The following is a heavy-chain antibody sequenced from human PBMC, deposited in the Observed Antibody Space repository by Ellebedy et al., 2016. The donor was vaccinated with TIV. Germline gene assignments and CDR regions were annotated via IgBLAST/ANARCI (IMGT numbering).Heavy chain of an antibody. CDR3: ARNNHGAYGGGDAFDI. Sequence: GESLKISXAASGFTFKNYWMTWVRQAPGKGLEWVTNIKHDGSEKYYVDSVKSRFTVSRGNAKNSLFLQMSSLRVEDTAVYYCARNNHGAYGGGDAFDIWGQGTMVTVSS. CDR1: GFTFKNYW. V-gene: IGHV3-7*01. CDR2: IKHDGSEK. D-gene: IGHD4-17*01. J-gene: IGHJ3*02.